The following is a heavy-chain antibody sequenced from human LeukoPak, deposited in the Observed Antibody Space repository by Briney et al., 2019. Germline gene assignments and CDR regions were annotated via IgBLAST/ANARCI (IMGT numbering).Heavy chain of an antibody. CDR2: MNPNSGNT. J-gene: IGHJ3*02. V-gene: IGHV1-8*03. Sequence: ASVKVTCKASGYTFTSYDINWVRQATGQGLEWMGWMNPNSGNTGYAQKFQGRVTITRNTSISTAYMELSSLRSEDTAVYYCSREAVTDAFDIWGQGTMLTVSS. CDR3: SREAVTDAFDI. D-gene: IGHD4-11*01. CDR1: GYTFTSYD.